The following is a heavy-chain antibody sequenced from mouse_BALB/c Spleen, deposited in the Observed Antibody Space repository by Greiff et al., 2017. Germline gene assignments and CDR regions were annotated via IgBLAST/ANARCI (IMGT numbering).Heavy chain of an antibody. D-gene: IGHD2-2*01. CDR3: ARRGYGGYFDY. J-gene: IGHJ2*01. CDR2: ISYSGST. CDR1: GYSITSDYA. Sequence: EVKLMESGPGLVKPSQSLSLTCTVTGYSITSDYAWNWIRQFPGNKLEWMGYISYSGSTSYNPSLKSRISITRDTSKNQFFLQLNSVTTEDTATYYCARRGYGGYFDYWGQGTTLTVSS. V-gene: IGHV3-2*02.